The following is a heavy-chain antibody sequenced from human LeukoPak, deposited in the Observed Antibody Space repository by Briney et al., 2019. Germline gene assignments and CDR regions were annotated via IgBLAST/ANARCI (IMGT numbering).Heavy chain of an antibody. D-gene: IGHD3-16*02. V-gene: IGHV4-4*07. CDR2: IYTSGST. J-gene: IGHJ5*02. CDR3: ARDRPIDYDYVWGSYRDWFDP. Sequence: SETLSLTCTVSGGSISSYYWSWIRQPAGKGLEWIGRIYTSGSTNYNPSLKSRVTMSVDTSKNQFSLKLSSVTAADTAVYYCARDRPIDYDYVWGSYRDWFDPWGQGTLVTVSS. CDR1: GGSISSYY.